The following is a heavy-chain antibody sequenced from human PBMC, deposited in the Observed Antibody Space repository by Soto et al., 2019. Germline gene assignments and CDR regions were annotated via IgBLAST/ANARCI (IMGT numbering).Heavy chain of an antibody. CDR1: GGSIRGSIHY. D-gene: IGHD6-13*01. CDR2: IYDSGST. V-gene: IGHV4-39*07. Sequence: SETLSLTCTVSGGSIRGSIHYWGWIRQTPGKGLEWLGSIYDSGSTYDNPSLKSRVTISVDTSKNQFSLKLSSVTAADTAVYYCARDNGSSSWYYFDYWGQGTLVTVSS. CDR3: ARDNGSSSWYYFDY. J-gene: IGHJ4*02.